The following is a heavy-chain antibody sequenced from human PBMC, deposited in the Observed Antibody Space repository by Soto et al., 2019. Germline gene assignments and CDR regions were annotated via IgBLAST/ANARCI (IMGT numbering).Heavy chain of an antibody. D-gene: IGHD3-10*01. CDR3: ARLTGGNWFDP. CDR1: DDSISSTPYY. CDR2: IYYGGTP. J-gene: IGHJ5*02. V-gene: IGHV4-39*01. Sequence: KPSETLSLTCTVSDDSISSTPYYWGWVRQPPGKGLEWIGSIYYGGTPYSNPSLKSRVTIFADTSKNQFSLKLTSMTAADTAVYFCARLTGGNWFDPWGQGTLVTVSS.